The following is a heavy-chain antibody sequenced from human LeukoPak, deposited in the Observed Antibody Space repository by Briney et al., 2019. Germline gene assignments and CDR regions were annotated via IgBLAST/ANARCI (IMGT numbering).Heavy chain of an antibody. CDR2: ISSSSSTI. J-gene: IGHJ4*02. D-gene: IGHD4-17*01. V-gene: IGHV3-48*01. CDR1: GFTFSSYS. Sequence: PGGSLRLSCAASGFTFSSYSMNWVRQAPGKGLEWVSYISSSSSTIYYADSVKGRFTISRDNAKNSLYLQMNSLRAEDTAVYYCAKGIDYGDYVLAYWGQGTLVTVSS. CDR3: AKGIDYGDYVLAY.